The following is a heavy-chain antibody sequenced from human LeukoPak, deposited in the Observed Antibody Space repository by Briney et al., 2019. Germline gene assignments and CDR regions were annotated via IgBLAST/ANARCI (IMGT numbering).Heavy chain of an antibody. CDR3: AKDRGYSYAYFDF. V-gene: IGHV3-30*02. D-gene: IGHD5-18*01. CDR1: GFTFSSYG. Sequence: GGSLRLSCAASGFTFSSYGMHWVRQAPGKGLERVAFIRYDGSNKYYADSVKGRFTISRDNSKNTLYLQMNSLRAEDTAVYYCAKDRGYSYAYFDFRGQGTLVTVSS. J-gene: IGHJ4*02. CDR2: IRYDGSNK.